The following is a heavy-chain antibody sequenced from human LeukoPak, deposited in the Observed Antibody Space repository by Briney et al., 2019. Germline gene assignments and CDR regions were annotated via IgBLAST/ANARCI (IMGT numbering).Heavy chain of an antibody. Sequence: ASVKVSCKTSGYTFTRNWMHWVRQAPGQGLEWMGIINPNGGTTIYAPKFQGRVTVTRDTSSNTVYMELSSLRSDDTAVYYCARDHSIADKSWWFDPWGQGTLVTVSS. CDR1: GYTFTRNW. D-gene: IGHD2-21*01. J-gene: IGHJ5*02. V-gene: IGHV1-46*01. CDR3: ARDHSIADKSWWFDP. CDR2: INPNGGTT.